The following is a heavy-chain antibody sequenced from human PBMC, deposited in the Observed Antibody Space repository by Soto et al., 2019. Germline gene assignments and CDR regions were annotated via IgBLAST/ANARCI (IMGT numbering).Heavy chain of an antibody. CDR2: ISSSGSSI. CDR1: GLTFSDCY. J-gene: IGHJ6*02. D-gene: IGHD3-10*01. V-gene: IGHV3-11*01. Sequence: QVQLVESGGCLVKPGGSLRLSCAASGLTFSDCYMNWIRQAPGKGLEWVSYISSSGSSINYAGSVKGRFTISRDNAKNSLYLQMNSLRAEDTAMYYCARVRFGEWGYAMDVWGQGTTVTVSS. CDR3: ARVRFGEWGYAMDV.